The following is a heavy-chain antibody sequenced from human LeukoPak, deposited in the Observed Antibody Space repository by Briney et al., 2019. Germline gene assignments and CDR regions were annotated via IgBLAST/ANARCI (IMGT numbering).Heavy chain of an antibody. J-gene: IGHJ6*03. CDR3: ARGAWGIVGASGKVRDYYYYMDV. D-gene: IGHD1-26*01. V-gene: IGHV1-8*03. Sequence: ASVKVSCKASGYTFTSYDINWVRQATGQGLEWMGWMNPNSGNTGYAQKFQGRVTITRNTSISTAYMELSSLRSEDTAVYYCARGAWGIVGASGKVRDYYYYMDVWGKGTTVTVSS. CDR1: GYTFTSYD. CDR2: MNPNSGNT.